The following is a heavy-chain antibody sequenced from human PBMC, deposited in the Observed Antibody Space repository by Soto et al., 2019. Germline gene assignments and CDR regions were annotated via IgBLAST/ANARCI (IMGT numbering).Heavy chain of an antibody. CDR3: AGIYSGSPGRTLRD. CDR1: GGSISSGDYY. D-gene: IGHD1-26*01. CDR2: IYYRGST. V-gene: IGHV4-31*01. Sequence: QVQLQESGPGLVKPSHTLSLTCTVSGGSISSGDYYWSWIRQHPGKGLGWIGYIYYRGSTYYNPTLKTLVTLSVDPSTDQFSLKLSSVTAADTAGYYCAGIYSGSPGRTLRDWGQGTLVTVS. J-gene: IGHJ4*02.